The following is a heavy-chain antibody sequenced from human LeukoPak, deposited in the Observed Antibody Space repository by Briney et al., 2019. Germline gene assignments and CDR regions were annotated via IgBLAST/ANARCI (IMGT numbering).Heavy chain of an antibody. CDR1: GFIFSSYD. V-gene: IGHV3-30-3*01. CDR3: ARHFTTGSIDH. J-gene: IGHJ4*02. CDR2: ISREGSIK. D-gene: IGHD3-9*01. Sequence: PGRSLRLSCAASGFIFSSYDMHWVRQPPGKGLEWLAAISREGSIKYYADSVRGRFTVSRDNSHNTLYLQMNSLRAEDTAVYYCARHFTTGSIDHWGQGNLVTVSS.